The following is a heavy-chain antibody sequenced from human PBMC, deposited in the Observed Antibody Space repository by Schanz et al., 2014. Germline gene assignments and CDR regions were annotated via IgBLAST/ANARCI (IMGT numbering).Heavy chain of an antibody. CDR1: GFTFSSYW. CDR2: IKSDGSST. V-gene: IGHV3-74*01. Sequence: EVQLVESGGGLVQPGGSLRLSCAASGFTFSSYWMHWVRQVPGKGLVWVSRIKSDGSSTSYADSVKGRFTISRDNAKNTLYLQMDSLKGEDTAVYCGARPALWFGDNCFDPWGQGTLVIVSS. J-gene: IGHJ5*02. CDR3: ARPALWFGDNCFDP. D-gene: IGHD3-10*01.